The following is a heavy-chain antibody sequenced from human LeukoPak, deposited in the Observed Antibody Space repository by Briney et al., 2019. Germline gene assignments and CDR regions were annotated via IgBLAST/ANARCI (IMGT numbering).Heavy chain of an antibody. Sequence: PGGSLRLSCAASGFTVSSNYMSWVRQAPGKGLEWVSSISSNSDYIDYADSVKGRFTISRDNSKNTLYLQMNSLRAEDTAVYYCAKDITMIVVSGNNWFDPWGQGTLVTVSS. J-gene: IGHJ5*02. CDR2: ISSNSDYI. D-gene: IGHD3-22*01. V-gene: IGHV3-23*01. CDR1: GFTVSSNY. CDR3: AKDITMIVVSGNNWFDP.